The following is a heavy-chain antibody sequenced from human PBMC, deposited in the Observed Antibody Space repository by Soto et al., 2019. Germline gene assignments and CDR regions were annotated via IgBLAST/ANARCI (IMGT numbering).Heavy chain of an antibody. D-gene: IGHD5-18*01. J-gene: IGHJ6*02. Sequence: GGSLRLSCAASGFTFSDYYMSWIRQAPGKGLEWVSYISSSGSTIYYADSVKGRFTISRDNAKNSLYLQMNSLRAEDTAVYYCARGYSYGYYYYDGMDVWGQGTTVTVSS. CDR1: GFTFSDYY. CDR2: ISSSGSTI. V-gene: IGHV3-11*01. CDR3: ARGYSYGYYYYDGMDV.